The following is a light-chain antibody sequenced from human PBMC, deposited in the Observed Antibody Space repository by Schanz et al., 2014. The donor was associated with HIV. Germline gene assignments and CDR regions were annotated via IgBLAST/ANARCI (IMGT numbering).Light chain of an antibody. CDR3: QQRSNWPPWT. CDR2: GAS. Sequence: EIVLTQSPGTLSLSPGERATLSCRASQSVKSNFIGWYQQKPGQAPRLLIFGASNRATGIPARFSGSGSGTDFTLTISSLEPEDFAVYYCQQRSNWPPWTFGQGTKVEIK. V-gene: IGKV3-11*01. CDR1: QSVKSN. J-gene: IGKJ1*01.